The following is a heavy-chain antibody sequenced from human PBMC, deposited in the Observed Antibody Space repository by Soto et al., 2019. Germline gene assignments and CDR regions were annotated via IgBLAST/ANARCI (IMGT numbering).Heavy chain of an antibody. D-gene: IGHD6-19*01. CDR1: GGSISSSSYY. Sequence: SETLSLTCTVSGGSISSSSYYWGWIRQPPGKGLERIGSIYYSGSTYYNPSLKSRVTISVDTSKNQFSLKLSSVTAADTAVYYRERCSGWYRRNWFDPWGQGTLVNV. J-gene: IGHJ5*02. CDR3: ERCSGWYRRNWFDP. CDR2: IYYSGST. V-gene: IGHV4-39*01.